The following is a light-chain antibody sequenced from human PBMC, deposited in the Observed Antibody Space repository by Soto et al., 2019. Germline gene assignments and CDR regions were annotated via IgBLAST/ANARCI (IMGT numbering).Light chain of an antibody. Sequence: EIVMTQSPDTLSVSPGERATLSCRASQSVSSNLAWYQQKPGQAPRLLIYGASNRATGIPDRFSGSGSGTDSTLTIRRLEPEDFAVDYCQQYGSSGTVGQGTKVDIK. J-gene: IGKJ1*01. CDR2: GAS. V-gene: IGKV3-20*01. CDR1: QSVSSN. CDR3: QQYGSSGT.